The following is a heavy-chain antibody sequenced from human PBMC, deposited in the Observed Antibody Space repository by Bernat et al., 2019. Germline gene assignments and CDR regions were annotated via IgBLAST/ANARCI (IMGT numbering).Heavy chain of an antibody. CDR3: TTDHRVQLERRYYYYGMDV. J-gene: IGHJ6*02. CDR2: IKSKTDGGTT. Sequence: EVQLVESGGGLVKPGGSLRLSCAASGFTFSNAWMSWVRQAPGKGLEWVGRIKSKTDGGTTDYAAPVKGRFTISRDDSKNTLYLQMNSLKTEDTAVYYYTTDHRVQLERRYYYYGMDVWGQGTTVTVSS. D-gene: IGHD1-1*01. CDR1: GFTFSNAW. V-gene: IGHV3-15*01.